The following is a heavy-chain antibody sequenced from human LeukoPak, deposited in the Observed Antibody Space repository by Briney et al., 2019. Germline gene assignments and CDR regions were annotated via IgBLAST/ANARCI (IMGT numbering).Heavy chain of an antibody. Sequence: GASVKVSCKASGYTFTSYDINWVRQATGQGLEWMGWMNPNSGNTGYAQKFQGRATITADKSTSTAYMELSSLRSEDTAVYYCATWNANYDFWSGYRYGMDVWGQGTTVTVSS. CDR2: MNPNSGNT. D-gene: IGHD3-3*01. V-gene: IGHV1-8*01. J-gene: IGHJ6*02. CDR1: GYTFTSYD. CDR3: ATWNANYDFWSGYRYGMDV.